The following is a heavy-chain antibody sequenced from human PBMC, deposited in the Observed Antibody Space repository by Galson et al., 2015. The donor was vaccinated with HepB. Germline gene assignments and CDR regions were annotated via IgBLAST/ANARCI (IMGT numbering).Heavy chain of an antibody. J-gene: IGHJ4*02. CDR2: INAGNGNT. V-gene: IGHV1-3*01. CDR1: GYTFTSYA. CDR3: ARDQTTTDHGDY. Sequence: SVKVSCKASGYTFTSYAMHWVRQAPGQRLEWMGWINAGNGNTKYSQKFQGRVTITRDTSASTAYMELSSLRSEDTAVYYCARDQTTTDHGDYWGQGTLVTVSS. D-gene: IGHD1-1*01.